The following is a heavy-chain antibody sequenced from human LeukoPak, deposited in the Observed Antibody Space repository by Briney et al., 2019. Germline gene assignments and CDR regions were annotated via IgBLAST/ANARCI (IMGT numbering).Heavy chain of an antibody. Sequence: GGSLRLSCAASGLTFSTYGMHWVRQAPGKGLEWVAVIWYDGSNKYYADSVKGRFTISRDNSKNTLYLQMNSLRAEDTAVYYCAKANGGNNARFDYWGQGTLVTVSS. D-gene: IGHD4-23*01. J-gene: IGHJ4*02. V-gene: IGHV3-33*06. CDR3: AKANGGNNARFDY. CDR1: GLTFSTYG. CDR2: IWYDGSNK.